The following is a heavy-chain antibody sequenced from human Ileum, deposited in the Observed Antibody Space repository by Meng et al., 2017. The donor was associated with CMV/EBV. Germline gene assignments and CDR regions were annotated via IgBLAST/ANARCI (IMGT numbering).Heavy chain of an antibody. CDR2: TTYDGAYK. CDR1: GFSFSTYS. CDR3: ARGTYCSSTSCFHFKRYSFDK. Sequence: GGSLRLSCAASGFSFSTYSLHWVRQAPGKGLEWVAATTYDGAYKYNTDSVKGRFTISRDNSQNTLYLQMNSLRAEYTSVYYCARGTYCSSTSCFHFKRYSFDKWGQGALVTVSS. D-gene: IGHD2-2*01. V-gene: IGHV3-30-3*01. J-gene: IGHJ4*02.